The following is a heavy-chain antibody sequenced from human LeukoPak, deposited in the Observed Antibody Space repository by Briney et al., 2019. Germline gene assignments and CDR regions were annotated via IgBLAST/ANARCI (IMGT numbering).Heavy chain of an antibody. CDR2: IYTSGST. V-gene: IGHV4-61*02. Sequence: PSETLSLTCTVSGGSISSGSYYWSWIRQPAGKGLEWIGRIYTSGSTNYNPSLESRVTISVDTSKNQFSLKLSSVTAADTAVYYCATESGSSWGQGTLVTVSS. J-gene: IGHJ5*02. D-gene: IGHD1-26*01. CDR3: ATESGSS. CDR1: GGSISSGSYY.